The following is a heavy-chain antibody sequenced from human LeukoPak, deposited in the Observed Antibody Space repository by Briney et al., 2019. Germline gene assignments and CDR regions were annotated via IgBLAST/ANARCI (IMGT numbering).Heavy chain of an antibody. J-gene: IGHJ4*02. Sequence: AGGSLRLSCAASGFTFSSYAMSWVRQAPGKGLEWVSAISGSGGSTYYADSVKGRFTISRDSSRNTVYLQMNSLRADDTAVYYCARDHVAAAGTSDYWGQGTLVTVSS. CDR2: ISGSGGST. CDR3: ARDHVAAAGTSDY. V-gene: IGHV3-23*01. D-gene: IGHD6-13*01. CDR1: GFTFSSYA.